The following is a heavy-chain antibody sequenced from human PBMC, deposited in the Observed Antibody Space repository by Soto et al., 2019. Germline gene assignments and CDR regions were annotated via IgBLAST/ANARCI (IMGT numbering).Heavy chain of an antibody. Sequence: QVQLQESGPGLVKPSGTLSLTCAVFRGSISNSNWWTWVRQPPGKGLDWIGEIFHSGSTNYNSSLMGRVTISVDKANNQFSLKLSSVTAADTAVYYCAHRPIVGAAIWGQGTLVTVSS. CDR3: AHRPIVGAAI. CDR1: RGSISNSNW. CDR2: IFHSGST. J-gene: IGHJ4*02. D-gene: IGHD1-26*01. V-gene: IGHV4-4*02.